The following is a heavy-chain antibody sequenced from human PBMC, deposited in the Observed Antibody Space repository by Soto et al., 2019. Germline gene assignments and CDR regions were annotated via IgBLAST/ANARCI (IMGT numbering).Heavy chain of an antibody. CDR2: IYHSGST. V-gene: IGHV4-4*02. CDR3: ATRATYSYDSSGFY. Sequence: SETLSLTCTVSGGSINSYYWTWVRQPPGKGLEWVGEIYHSGSTNYNPSLKSRVTISKDNSKNQFSLKLSSVTAADTAVYYCATRATYSYDSSGFYWGQGTLVTVSS. J-gene: IGHJ4*02. CDR1: GGSINSYY. D-gene: IGHD3-22*01.